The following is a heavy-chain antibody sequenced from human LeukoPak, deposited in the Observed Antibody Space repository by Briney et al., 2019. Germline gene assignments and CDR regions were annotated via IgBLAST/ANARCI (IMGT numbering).Heavy chain of an antibody. CDR3: TTEYYYDSSGYHRDY. CDR2: IKSKTDGGTT. CDR1: GFTFSNAW. V-gene: IGHV3-15*01. J-gene: IGHJ4*02. Sequence: AGGSLRLSCAASGFTFSNAWMSWVRQAPGKGLEWVGRIKSKTDGGTTDYAAPVKGRFTISRDDSENTLYLQMNSLKTEDTAVYYCTTEYYYDSSGYHRDYWGQGTLVTVSS. D-gene: IGHD3-22*01.